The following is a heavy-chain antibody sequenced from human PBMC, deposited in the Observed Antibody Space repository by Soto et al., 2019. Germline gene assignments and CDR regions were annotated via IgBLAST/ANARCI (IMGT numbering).Heavy chain of an antibody. CDR3: ARRGCGGDCLDY. D-gene: IGHD2-21*01. J-gene: IGHJ4*02. CDR2: IYPGDSDT. Sequence: PGDSLKISCRFSGYAFSNHRIVWVRQTPGNGLEWMGIIYPGDSDTRYTTSFQGQVTISADKSSNTAYLQWSSLKASDTAIYYCARRGCGGDCLDYWGQGTLVNVSS. CDR1: GYAFSNHR. V-gene: IGHV5-51*01.